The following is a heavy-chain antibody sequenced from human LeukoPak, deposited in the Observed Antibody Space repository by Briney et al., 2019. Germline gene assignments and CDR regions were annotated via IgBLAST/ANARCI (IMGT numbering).Heavy chain of an antibody. J-gene: IGHJ6*02. D-gene: IGHD6-13*01. Sequence: ASVKVSCKASGYTFTSYDINWVRQATGQGLEWMGWMNPNSGNTGYAQKFQGRVTMTRNTSISTAYMELSSLRSEDTAVYYCATWSSSWYGYYYYGMDVWGQGTTVTVSS. CDR2: MNPNSGNT. V-gene: IGHV1-8*01. CDR1: GYTFTSYD. CDR3: ATWSSSWYGYYYYGMDV.